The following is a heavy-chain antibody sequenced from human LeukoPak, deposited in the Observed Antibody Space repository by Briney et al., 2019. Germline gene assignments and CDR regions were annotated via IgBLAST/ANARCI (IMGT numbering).Heavy chain of an antibody. CDR3: AKDERNWNYNLASQTYD. J-gene: IGHJ4*02. CDR2: ISGSGVST. V-gene: IGHV3-23*01. Sequence: PGGSLRLACAASGFRFSSYAMSWVRQAPEKGLEWVSAISGSGVSTYCADSVKGRFTVSRDNSKNTLYLQMSSLRAEDTAVYYCAKDERNWNYNLASQTYDRGQGTLVTVPS. CDR1: GFRFSSYA. D-gene: IGHD1-7*01.